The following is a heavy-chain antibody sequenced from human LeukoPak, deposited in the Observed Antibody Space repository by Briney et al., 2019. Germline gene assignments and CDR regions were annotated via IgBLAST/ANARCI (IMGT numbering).Heavy chain of an antibody. Sequence: GGSLRLSCAASGFTFSNYAMHWVRQAPGKGLEWVSLISSGGTYEYYADSVKGRFTISRGNSKNTLYLQLNSLRAEDTAVYYCARDSTYYYDSGSSGPHYFDNWGQGTLVTVSS. CDR2: ISSGGTYE. V-gene: IGHV3-30*01. CDR3: ARDSTYYYDSGSSGPHYFDN. CDR1: GFTFSNYA. D-gene: IGHD3-10*01. J-gene: IGHJ4*02.